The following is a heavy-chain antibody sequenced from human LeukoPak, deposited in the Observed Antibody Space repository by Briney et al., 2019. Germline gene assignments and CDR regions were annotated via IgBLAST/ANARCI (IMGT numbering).Heavy chain of an antibody. V-gene: IGHV4-59*12. J-gene: IGHJ6*03. Sequence: PSETLSLTCTVSGGSISSYYWSWIRQPPGKGLEWIGYIYYSGSTNYNPSLKSRVTISVDTSKNQFSLKLSSVTAADTAVYYCATSTTYHPFYYYYMDVWGKGTTVTISS. D-gene: IGHD1-1*01. CDR2: IYYSGST. CDR3: ATSTTYHPFYYYYMDV. CDR1: GGSISSYY.